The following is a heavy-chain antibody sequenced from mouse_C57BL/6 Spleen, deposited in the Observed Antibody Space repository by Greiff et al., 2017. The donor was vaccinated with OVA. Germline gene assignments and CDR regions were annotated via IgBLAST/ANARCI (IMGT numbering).Heavy chain of an antibody. CDR1: GYTFTSYW. CDR2: IHPNSGST. D-gene: IGHD1-1*01. CDR3: ARSHIITTVAGFAMDY. V-gene: IGHV1-64*01. J-gene: IGHJ4*01. Sequence: QVQLQQSGAELVKPGASVKLSCKASGYTFTSYWMHWVKQRPGQGLEWIGMIHPNSGSTNYNEKFKSKATLTVDKSSSTAYMQLSSLTSEDSAVYYCARSHIITTVAGFAMDYWGQGTSVTVSS.